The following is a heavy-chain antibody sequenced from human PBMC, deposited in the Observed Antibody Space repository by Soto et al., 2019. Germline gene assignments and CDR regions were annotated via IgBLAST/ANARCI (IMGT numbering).Heavy chain of an antibody. D-gene: IGHD1-26*01. V-gene: IGHV3-21*01. Sequence: EVQLVESGGGLVKPGGSLRLSCAASGFTFSSYSMNWVRQAPVKGLEWVSSISSSSSYIYYADSVKGRFTISRDNAKNSLYLQMNSLRAEDTAVYYCARDLRSGSYYVYSYWGQGTLVTVSS. J-gene: IGHJ4*02. CDR1: GFTFSSYS. CDR2: ISSSSSYI. CDR3: ARDLRSGSYYVYSY.